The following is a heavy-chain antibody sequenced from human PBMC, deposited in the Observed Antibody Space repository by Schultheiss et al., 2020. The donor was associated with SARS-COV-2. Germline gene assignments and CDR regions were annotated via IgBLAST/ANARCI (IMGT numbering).Heavy chain of an antibody. CDR1: GGSISSHNYH. CDR2: IYWDDDK. CDR3: ARMAYCDAFDI. J-gene: IGHJ3*02. D-gene: IGHD2-21*01. Sequence: TLSLTCTVSGGSISSHNYHWSWIRQPPGKALEWLALIYWDDDKRYSPSLKTRLTISKDTSKNQVVLTMTNMDPVDTATYYCARMAYCDAFDIWGQGTMVTVSS. V-gene: IGHV2-70*18.